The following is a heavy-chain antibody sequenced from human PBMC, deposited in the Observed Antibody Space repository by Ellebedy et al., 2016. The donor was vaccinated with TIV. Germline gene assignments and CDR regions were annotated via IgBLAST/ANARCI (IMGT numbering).Heavy chain of an antibody. CDR3: ARDYLGRYGDTTYNWFDP. V-gene: IGHV1-69*13. CDR2: IIPIFGTA. CDR1: GYTFTGYY. D-gene: IGHD4-17*01. Sequence: ASVKVSCKASGYTFTGYYMHWVRQAPGQGLEWMGGIIPIFGTANYAQKFQGRVTITADESTSTAYMELRSLRSDDTAVYYCARDYLGRYGDTTYNWFDPWGQGTLVTVSS. J-gene: IGHJ5*02.